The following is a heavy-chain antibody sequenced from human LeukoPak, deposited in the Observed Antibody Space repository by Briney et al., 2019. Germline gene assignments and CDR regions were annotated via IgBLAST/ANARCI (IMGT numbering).Heavy chain of an antibody. D-gene: IGHD1-26*01. CDR2: IYYSGSN. J-gene: IGHJ4*02. CDR1: GVSTSSYY. V-gene: IGHV4-59*01. Sequence: NPSETLTLTCTASGVSTSSYYLTWIRQPPGKGLEWVGYIYYSGSNNYNPSLKSRVTISVDKSNNQFSLKLTSGTAADTAVYYCGRGVNSGYFDYCGQGTLVTVSS. CDR3: GRGVNSGYFDY.